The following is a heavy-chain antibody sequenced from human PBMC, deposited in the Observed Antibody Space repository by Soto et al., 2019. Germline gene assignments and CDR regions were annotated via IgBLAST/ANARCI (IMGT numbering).Heavy chain of an antibody. CDR2: IKADGSEK. D-gene: IGHD2-15*01. J-gene: IGHJ3*02. CDR3: ARDSGESSGGIWYDSLDI. Sequence: EVQLAESGGGLVQPGGSLRLSCAASAFTFSNYWMTWVRQAPGKGLEWVANIKADGSEKNYVDSVRGRFTISRDNAKNSLFLQMNSRRAEDTAIYYCARDSGESSGGIWYDSLDIWGQGTMVTVSS. CDR1: AFTFSNYW. V-gene: IGHV3-7*01.